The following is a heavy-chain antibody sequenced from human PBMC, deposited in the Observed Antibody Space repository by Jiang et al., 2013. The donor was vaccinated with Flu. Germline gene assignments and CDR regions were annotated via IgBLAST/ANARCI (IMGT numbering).Heavy chain of an antibody. V-gene: IGHV1-2*04. Sequence: GYTFTGYYMHWVRQAPGQGLEWMGWINPNSGGTNYAQKFQGWVTMTRDTSISTAYMELSRLRSDDTAVYYCARDPGGSGPVGYYFDYWGQGTLVTVSS. CDR3: ARDPGGSGPVGYYFDY. CDR2: INPNSGGT. J-gene: IGHJ4*02. D-gene: IGHD2-15*01. CDR1: GYTFTGYY.